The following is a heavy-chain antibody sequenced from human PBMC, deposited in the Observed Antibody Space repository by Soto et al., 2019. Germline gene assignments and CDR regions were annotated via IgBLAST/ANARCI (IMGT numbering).Heavy chain of an antibody. J-gene: IGHJ6*02. CDR2: ISYDGSNK. V-gene: IGHV3-30*18. Sequence: VGSLRLSCAASGFTFSSYNMHWVRQAPGKGLEWVAVISYDGSNKYSADSVKGRFTISRDNSKNTLYLQMNSLRAEDTAVYYCAKGEPAGTSHHYYYYYGMDVWGQGTTVTVSS. CDR3: AKGEPAGTSHHYYYYYGMDV. CDR1: GFTFSSYN. D-gene: IGHD6-13*01.